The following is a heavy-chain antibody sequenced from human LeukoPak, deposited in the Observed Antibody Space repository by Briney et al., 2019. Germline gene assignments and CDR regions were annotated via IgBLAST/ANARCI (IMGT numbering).Heavy chain of an antibody. V-gene: IGHV3-15*01. J-gene: IGHJ4*02. CDR1: GFTFSNAW. Sequence: GGSLRLSCAASGFTFSNAWMSWVRQAPGKGLEWVGRIKSKTDGGTTDYAAPVKGRFTISRDDSKNTLYLQMNSLKTEDTAVYYCARNLIKDYDFWSGYYDFDYWGQGTLVTVSS. CDR3: ARNLIKDYDFWSGYYDFDY. CDR2: IKSKTDGGTT. D-gene: IGHD3-3*01.